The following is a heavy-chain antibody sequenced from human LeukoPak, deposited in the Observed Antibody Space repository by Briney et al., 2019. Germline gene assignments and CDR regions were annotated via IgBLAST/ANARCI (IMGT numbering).Heavy chain of an antibody. Sequence: SETLSLTCTVSGGSISSSSYYWGWIRQPPGKGLEWIGSIYYSGSTYYNPSLKSRVTISVDTSKNQFSLKLSSVTAADTAVYYCARGIGFVFDYWGQGTLVTVSS. V-gene: IGHV4-39*07. CDR3: ARGIGFVFDY. J-gene: IGHJ4*02. CDR2: IYYSGST. CDR1: GGSISSSSYY. D-gene: IGHD3-10*01.